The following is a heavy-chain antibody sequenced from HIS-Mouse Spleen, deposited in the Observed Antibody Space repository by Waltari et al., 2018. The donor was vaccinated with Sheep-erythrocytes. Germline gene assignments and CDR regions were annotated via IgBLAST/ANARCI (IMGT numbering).Heavy chain of an antibody. J-gene: IGHJ3*02. Sequence: EVQLVESGGGLVKPGGSLRLSCAASGFTFSSYSMNWVGQAPGKGLGWVSSISSSSSYIYYADSVKGRFTISRDNAKNSLYLQMNSLRAEDTAVYYCARDTGTDAFDIWGQGTMVTVSS. CDR1: GFTFSSYS. D-gene: IGHD1-1*01. CDR2: ISSSSSYI. CDR3: ARDTGTDAFDI. V-gene: IGHV3-21*01.